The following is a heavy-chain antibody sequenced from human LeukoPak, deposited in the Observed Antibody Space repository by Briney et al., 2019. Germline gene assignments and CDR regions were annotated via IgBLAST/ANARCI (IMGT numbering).Heavy chain of an antibody. CDR1: GFTFSNYW. J-gene: IGHJ2*01. CDR2: INSDGSST. D-gene: IGHD3-10*01. CDR3: ARGKAGVDTNWYFDL. Sequence: GSLRLSCAASGFTFSNYWMHWVRQSPGKGLVWVSHINSDGSSTIYADSVKGRFIISRDNTKNTLYLQMNSLRAEDTAVYYCARGKAGVDTNWYFDLWGRGTLVTVSS. V-gene: IGHV3-74*01.